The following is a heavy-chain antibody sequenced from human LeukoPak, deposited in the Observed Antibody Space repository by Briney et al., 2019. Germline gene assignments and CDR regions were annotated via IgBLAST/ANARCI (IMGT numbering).Heavy chain of an antibody. V-gene: IGHV3-11*06. CDR3: ARPLRLAARPSHYYYGMDV. CDR2: ISSSSSDT. CDR1: GFTFSDYY. Sequence: GGSLRLSCAASGFTFSDYYMSWIRQAPGKGLEWVSYISSSSSDTKYADSVKGRFIISRDNAKNSLYLQMNSLRAEDTAVYYCARPLRLAARPSHYYYGMDVWGQGTTVTVSS. D-gene: IGHD6-6*01. J-gene: IGHJ6*02.